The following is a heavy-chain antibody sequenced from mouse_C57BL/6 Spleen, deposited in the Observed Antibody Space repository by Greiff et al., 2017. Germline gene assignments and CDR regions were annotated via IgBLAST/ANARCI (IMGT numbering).Heavy chain of an antibody. Sequence: EVKVEESGGGLVKPGGSLKLSCAASGFTFSDYGMHWVRQAPEKGLEWVAYISSGSSTIYYADTVKGRFTISRDNAKNTLFLQMTSLRSEDTAMYYCARLTGLYYYAMDYWGQGTSVTVSS. V-gene: IGHV5-17*01. CDR1: GFTFSDYG. D-gene: IGHD4-1*01. CDR3: ARLTGLYYYAMDY. J-gene: IGHJ4*01. CDR2: ISSGSSTI.